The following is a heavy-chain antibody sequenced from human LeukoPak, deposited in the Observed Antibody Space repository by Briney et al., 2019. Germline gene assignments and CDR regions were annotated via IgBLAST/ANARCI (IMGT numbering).Heavy chain of an antibody. CDR2: ISAYNGNT. V-gene: IGHV1-18*01. CDR3: ARDTYRNRGQYYYDSSGYYQLFDY. Sequence: ASVKVSCKASGYTFTSYGISWVRQAPGQGLEWMGWISAYNGNTNYAQKLQGRVTMTTDTSTSTAYMELRSLRSDDTAVYYCARDTYRNRGQYYYDSSGYYQLFDYWGQGTLVTVSS. D-gene: IGHD3-22*01. J-gene: IGHJ4*02. CDR1: GYTFTSYG.